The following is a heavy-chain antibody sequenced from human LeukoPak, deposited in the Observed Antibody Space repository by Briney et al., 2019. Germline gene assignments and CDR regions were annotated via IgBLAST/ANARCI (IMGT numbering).Heavy chain of an antibody. D-gene: IGHD3-9*01. CDR1: GFTFSSYA. J-gene: IGHJ4*02. CDR2: ISYDGTNK. V-gene: IGHV3-30-3*02. Sequence: GGSLRLSCAASGFTFSSYAMHWVRQAPGKGLEWVAVISYDGTNKYYADSVKGRFTISRDNSKNTLYLQMNSLRAEDTAVYYCAKNYDILTGSGYIDYWGQGTLVTVSS. CDR3: AKNYDILTGSGYIDY.